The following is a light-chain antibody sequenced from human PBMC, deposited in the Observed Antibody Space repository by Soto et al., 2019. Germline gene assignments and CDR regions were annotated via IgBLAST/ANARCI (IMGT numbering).Light chain of an antibody. CDR2: AAS. Sequence: DIQLTQSPSFLSASVGDRVTITCRASQGISSYLAWYQQKPGTAPKVLIYAASTLQSGVPSRFSGSGSGTEFTLTISSLQPEDFATYYCQQFNRYPRTFGQGTKVEIK. CDR3: QQFNRYPRT. V-gene: IGKV1-9*01. CDR1: QGISSY. J-gene: IGKJ1*01.